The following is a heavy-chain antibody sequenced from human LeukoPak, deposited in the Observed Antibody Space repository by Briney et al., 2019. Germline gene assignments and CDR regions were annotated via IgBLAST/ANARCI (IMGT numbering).Heavy chain of an antibody. CDR2: ISGSGGST. J-gene: IGHJ5*02. Sequence: ESGGSLRLSCAASGFTFSSYAMSWVRQAPGKGLEWVSGISGSGGSTYYADSVKGRFTISRDNSKNTLYLQMNSLRAEDTAVYYCAKDKSYYGSGSYLPNWFDPWGQGTLVTVSS. CDR1: GFTFSSYA. V-gene: IGHV3-23*01. CDR3: AKDKSYYGSGSYLPNWFDP. D-gene: IGHD3-10*01.